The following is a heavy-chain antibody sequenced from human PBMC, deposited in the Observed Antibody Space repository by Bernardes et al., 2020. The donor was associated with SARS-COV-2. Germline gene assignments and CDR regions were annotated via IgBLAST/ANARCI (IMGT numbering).Heavy chain of an antibody. CDR3: ARDDGNYYSSSGFDY. D-gene: IGHD3-22*01. CDR1: GFTFSRYT. CDR2: ITTSSNYI. V-gene: IGHV3-21*04. Sequence: GGSLRLSCAASGFTFSRYTMNWVRQAPGKGLEWVSSITTSSNYIYYADSVKGRFTISRDNAKNSLFLQMNSLRAEDTAIYYCARDDGNYYSSSGFDYWGQGTLVTVSS. J-gene: IGHJ4*02.